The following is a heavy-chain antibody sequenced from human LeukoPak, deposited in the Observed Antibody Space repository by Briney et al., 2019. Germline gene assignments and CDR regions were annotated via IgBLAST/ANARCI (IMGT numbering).Heavy chain of an antibody. J-gene: IGHJ5*02. V-gene: IGHV1-2*02. CDR2: INPNSGGT. CDR1: GYTFTGYY. D-gene: IGHD3-3*01. Sequence: GASVKVSCKASGYTFTGYYMHWVRQAPGQGLEWMGWINPNSGGTNYAQKFQGRVTMTRDTSISTAYVELSRLRSDDTAVYYCARDGRYYDFWSGGGNWFDPWGQGTLVTVSS. CDR3: ARDGRYYDFWSGGGNWFDP.